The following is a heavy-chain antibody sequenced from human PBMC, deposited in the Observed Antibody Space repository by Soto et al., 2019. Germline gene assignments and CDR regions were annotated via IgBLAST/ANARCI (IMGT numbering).Heavy chain of an antibody. J-gene: IGHJ5*02. D-gene: IGHD6-13*01. Sequence: QVQLVQSGAEVKKPGASVKVSCKASGYTFTAYYMHWVRQTPGQGLEWMGQINPNSGDTKYAQQFQGRVTMTRDTSISTAYMELSSLTSDDTAVYYCATLDWAEVSHVAATGGSDHWGQGTLVTVSS. CDR1: GYTFTAYY. V-gene: IGHV1-2*06. CDR3: ATLDWAEVSHVAATGGSDH. CDR2: INPNSGDT.